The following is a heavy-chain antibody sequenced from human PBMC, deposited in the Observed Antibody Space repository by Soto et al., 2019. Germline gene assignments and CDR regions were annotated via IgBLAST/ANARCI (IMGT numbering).Heavy chain of an antibody. CDR2: IYNSGST. V-gene: IGHV4-59*08. J-gene: IGHJ4*02. CDR1: GGSISSYY. CDR3: ARGSTGYSSSWYRY. D-gene: IGHD6-13*01. Sequence: LSLACTGSGGSISSYYWSWIRQPPGKGLEWIGYIYNSGSTNYNPSLKSRVTISVDTSKNQFSLKLSSVTAADTAVYYCARGSTGYSSSWYRYWGQGTLVTVSS.